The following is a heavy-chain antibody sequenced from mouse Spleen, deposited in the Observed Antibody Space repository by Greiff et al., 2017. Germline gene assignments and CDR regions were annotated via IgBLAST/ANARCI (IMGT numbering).Heavy chain of an antibody. V-gene: IGHV5-16*01. Sequence: EVQLMESEGGLVQPGSSMKLSCTASGFTFSDYYMAWVRQVPEKGLEWVANINYDGSSTYYLDSLKSRFIISRDNAKNILYLQMSSLKSEDTATYYCARDHGNYDWYFDVWGAGTTVTVSS. CDR2: INYDGSST. D-gene: IGHD2-1*01. CDR3: ARDHGNYDWYFDV. J-gene: IGHJ1*01. CDR1: GFTFSDYY.